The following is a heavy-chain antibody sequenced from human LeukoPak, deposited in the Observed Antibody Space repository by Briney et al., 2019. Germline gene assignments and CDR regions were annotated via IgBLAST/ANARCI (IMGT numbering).Heavy chain of an antibody. D-gene: IGHD3-16*01. V-gene: IGHV3-23*01. J-gene: IGHJ6*03. Sequence: PGGSLRLSCAASGFSFSDFYMSWVRQAPGKGLEWVSAISGSGGSTYYADSVKGRFTISRDNSKNTLYLQMNSLRAEDTAVYYCAKDGVMDVWGKGTTVTVSS. CDR2: ISGSGGST. CDR3: AKDGVMDV. CDR1: GFSFSDFY.